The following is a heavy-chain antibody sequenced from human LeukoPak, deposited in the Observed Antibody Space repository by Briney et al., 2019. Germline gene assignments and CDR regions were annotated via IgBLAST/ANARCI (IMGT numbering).Heavy chain of an antibody. J-gene: IGHJ4*02. CDR1: GFTFSSYW. V-gene: IGHV3-74*01. CDR2: INSDGSST. CDR3: AKSRSGYYENIPLFDY. D-gene: IGHD3-22*01. Sequence: GGSLRLSCAASGFTFSSYWMHWVRQAPGKGLVWVSRINSDGSSTSYADSVRGRFSISRDNAKNTLYLQMNSLRAEDTAVYYCAKSRSGYYENIPLFDYWGQGTLVTVSS.